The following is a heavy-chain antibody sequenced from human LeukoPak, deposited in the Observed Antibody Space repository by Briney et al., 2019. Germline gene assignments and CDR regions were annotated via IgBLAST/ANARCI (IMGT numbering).Heavy chain of an antibody. J-gene: IGHJ5*02. D-gene: IGHD6-13*01. Sequence: SETLSLTCTVSGGSISSSSYYWGWIRQPPGKGLEWIGEINHSGSTNYNPSLKSRVTISVDTSKNQFSLKLRSVTAADTAVYYCARKEGGQLVNTRRWFDPWGQGTLVTVSS. V-gene: IGHV4-39*07. CDR3: ARKEGGQLVNTRRWFDP. CDR2: INHSGST. CDR1: GGSISSSSYY.